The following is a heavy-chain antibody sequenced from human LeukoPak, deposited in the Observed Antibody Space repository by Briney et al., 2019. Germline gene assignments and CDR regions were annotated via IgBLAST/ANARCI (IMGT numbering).Heavy chain of an antibody. CDR2: INTDGSST. CDR3: AREYGSSSGRTFDI. Sequence: GGSLRLSCAASAFTFSSYWMHWVRQAPGKGLVWVSRINTDGSSTSYADSVKGRFTISRDNAKNTLYLQMNSLRAEDTAVYYCAREYGSSSGRTFDIWGQGTMVPVSS. CDR1: AFTFSSYW. D-gene: IGHD6-6*01. J-gene: IGHJ3*02. V-gene: IGHV3-74*01.